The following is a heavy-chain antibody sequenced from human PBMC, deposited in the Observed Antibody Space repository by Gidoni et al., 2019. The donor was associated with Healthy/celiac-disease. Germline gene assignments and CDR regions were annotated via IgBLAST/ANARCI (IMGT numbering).Heavy chain of an antibody. D-gene: IGHD4-17*01. CDR3: ARGDYGDYVTGEGMFNY. Sequence: QVQLVESGGGLVKPGGSLRLSCAASGFTFRDYYMSWIRQAPGKGLEWVSYISSSSSYTNYADSVKGRFTISRDNAKNSLYLQMNSLRAEDTAVYYCARGDYGDYVTGEGMFNYWGQGTLVTVSS. CDR2: ISSSSSYT. CDR1: GFTFRDYY. V-gene: IGHV3-11*05. J-gene: IGHJ4*02.